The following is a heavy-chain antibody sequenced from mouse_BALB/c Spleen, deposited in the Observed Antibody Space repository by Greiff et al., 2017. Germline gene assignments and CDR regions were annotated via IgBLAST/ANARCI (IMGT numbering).Heavy chain of an antibody. Sequence: EVMLVESGGGLVQPGGSLRLSCATSGFTFTDYYMSWVRQPPGKALEWLGFIRNKANGYTTEYSASVKGRFTISRDNSQSILYLQMNTLRAEDSATYYCARDTQLGRFAYWGQGTLVTVSA. CDR3: ARDTQLGRFAY. D-gene: IGHD4-1*02. J-gene: IGHJ3*01. CDR2: IRNKANGYTT. V-gene: IGHV7-3*02. CDR1: GFTFTDYY.